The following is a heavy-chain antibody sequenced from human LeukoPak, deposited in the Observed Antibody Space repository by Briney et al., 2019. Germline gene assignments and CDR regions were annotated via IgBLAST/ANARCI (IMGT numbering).Heavy chain of an antibody. CDR2: IYYSGST. J-gene: IGHJ3*02. Sequence: PSETLSLTCTVSGGSISSGDYYWSWIRQPPGKGLEWIGSIYYSGSTYYNPSLKSRVTISVDTSKNQFSLKLSSVTAADTAVYYCARHEATVVNDAFDIWGQGTMVTVSS. CDR3: ARHEATVVNDAFDI. CDR1: GGSISSGDYY. V-gene: IGHV4-39*01. D-gene: IGHD4-23*01.